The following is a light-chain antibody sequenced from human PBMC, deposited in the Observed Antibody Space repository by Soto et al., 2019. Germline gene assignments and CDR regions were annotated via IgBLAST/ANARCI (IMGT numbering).Light chain of an antibody. V-gene: IGLV2-14*01. CDR2: GVT. J-gene: IGLJ2*01. Sequence: QSALTQPASVSGSPGQSVTISCTGTSKDVGRYDYVSWYQQQPGKPPRLIIYGVTYRPSGVSNRFSGSKSANTASLTISGFQAEDEGEYYCISYTGDRVYLIFGGGTKLTVL. CDR1: SKDVGRYDY. CDR3: ISYTGDRVYLI.